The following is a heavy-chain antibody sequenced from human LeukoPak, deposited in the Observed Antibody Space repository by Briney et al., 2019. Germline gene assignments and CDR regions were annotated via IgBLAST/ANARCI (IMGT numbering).Heavy chain of an antibody. J-gene: IGHJ4*02. CDR1: GYTFTNYG. Sequence: ASVEVSFKASGYTFTNYGISWVRQAPGQGLEGMGWLRAYNGNTNYAQKLQGRVTMTTDTSTSTAYMELRSLRSDDTAVYYCARDRNIAAAGTRSLDYWGQGTLVTVSS. CDR2: LRAYNGNT. CDR3: ARDRNIAAAGTRSLDY. V-gene: IGHV1-18*04. D-gene: IGHD6-13*01.